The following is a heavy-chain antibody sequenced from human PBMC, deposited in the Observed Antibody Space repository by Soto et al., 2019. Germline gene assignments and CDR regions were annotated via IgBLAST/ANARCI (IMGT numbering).Heavy chain of an antibody. J-gene: IGHJ4*02. CDR1: GFTFSSYG. V-gene: IGHV3-33*01. Sequence: QVQLVESGGGVVQPGRSLRLSCAASGFTFSSYGMHWVRQAPGKGLEWVAVIWYDGSNKYYADSVNGRFTISRDNSKNTLYLQMNSLRAEDTAVYYYARGNSRYSSRWYSVLGYWGQGTLVTVSS. CDR3: ARGNSRYSSRWYSVLGY. D-gene: IGHD6-13*01. CDR2: IWYDGSNK.